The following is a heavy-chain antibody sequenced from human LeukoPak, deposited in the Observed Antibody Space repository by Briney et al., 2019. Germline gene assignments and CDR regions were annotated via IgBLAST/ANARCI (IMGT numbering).Heavy chain of an antibody. J-gene: IGHJ6*02. CDR2: ISAYNGNT. D-gene: IGHD3-9*01. CDR1: GYTFTSYA. V-gene: IGHV1-18*01. CDR3: ARDLPSYYDILTGPHTYYYYGMDV. Sequence: ASVKVSCKASGYTFTSYAMNWVRQAPGQGLEWMGWISAYNGNTNYAQKLQGRVTMTTDTSTSTAYMELRSLRSDDTAVYYCARDLPSYYDILTGPHTYYYYGMDVWGQGTTVTVSS.